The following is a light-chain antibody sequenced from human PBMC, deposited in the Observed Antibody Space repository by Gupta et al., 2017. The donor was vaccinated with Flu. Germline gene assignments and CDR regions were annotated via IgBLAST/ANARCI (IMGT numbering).Light chain of an antibody. J-gene: IGKJ3*01. CDR2: GAS. CDR1: QSVSSSY. CDR3: QQYGSSPSIT. Sequence: EMLLTQSPGTLSLSPGERATLSCRASQSVSSSYLAWYQQKPGQAPRLLIYGASSRATGIPDRFSGSGSGTDFTLTISRLEPEDFAVYYCQQYGSSPSITFGPGTRVEIK. V-gene: IGKV3-20*01.